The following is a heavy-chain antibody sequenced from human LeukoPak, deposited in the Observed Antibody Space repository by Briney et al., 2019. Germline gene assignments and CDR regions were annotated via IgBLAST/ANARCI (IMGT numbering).Heavy chain of an antibody. Sequence: GGSLRLSCVASGFTFTNAWMSWVRQAPGRGLEWISYISTSGSITFYADSVKGRFTISRDNAKNSLYLQMNSLRAEDTGVYYCASDLWDVWGQGTTVTVSS. V-gene: IGHV3-11*04. CDR3: ASDLWDV. J-gene: IGHJ6*02. CDR1: GFTFTNAW. CDR2: ISTSGSIT.